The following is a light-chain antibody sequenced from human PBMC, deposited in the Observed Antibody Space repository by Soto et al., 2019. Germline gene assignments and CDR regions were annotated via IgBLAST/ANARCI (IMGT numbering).Light chain of an antibody. CDR1: SSDVGTYDF. J-gene: IGLJ1*01. CDR3: CLYAVTFDV. Sequence: QSVLTQPPSASATPGQSVTITCTGTSSDVGTYDFVSWYQQHPGRAPRLMISDVSERPSGVPDRFSGSKSGNTASLTISGLQAEDEAAYYCCLYAVTFDVFGTGTKVNVL. CDR2: DVS. V-gene: IGLV2-11*01.